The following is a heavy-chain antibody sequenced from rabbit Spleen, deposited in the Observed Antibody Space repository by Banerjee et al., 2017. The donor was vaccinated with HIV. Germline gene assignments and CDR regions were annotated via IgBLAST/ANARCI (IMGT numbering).Heavy chain of an antibody. V-gene: IGHV1S40*01. Sequence: QSLEESGGDLVKPGASLTLTCKASGFDFSSGYDMCWVRQAPGKGLEWVACAYGGNSGSTYSATWAKGRFTVSKTASTTVTLQMTSLTVADTATYFCARDTSSSFSSYGMDLWGQGTLVTVS. J-gene: IGHJ6*01. D-gene: IGHD1-1*01. CDR3: ARDTSSSFSSYGMDL. CDR2: AYGGNSGST. CDR1: GFDFSSGYD.